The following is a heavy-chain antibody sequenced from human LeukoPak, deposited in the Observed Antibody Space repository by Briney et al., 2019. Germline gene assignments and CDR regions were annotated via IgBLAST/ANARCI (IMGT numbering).Heavy chain of an antibody. Sequence: GGSLRLSCAASGFTFSSYAMSWVRQAPGKGLEWVSAISGSGGSTYYADSVKGRFTISRDNSKNTLYLQMNSLRAEDTAVYHCAKDQSSGWPHYYYYGMDVWGQGTTVTVSS. J-gene: IGHJ6*02. CDR3: AKDQSSGWPHYYYYGMDV. V-gene: IGHV3-23*01. D-gene: IGHD6-19*01. CDR1: GFTFSSYA. CDR2: ISGSGGST.